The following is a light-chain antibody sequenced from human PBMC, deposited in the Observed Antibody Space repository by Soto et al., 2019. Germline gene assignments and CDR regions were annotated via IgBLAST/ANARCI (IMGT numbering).Light chain of an antibody. J-gene: IGLJ1*01. CDR2: DVS. Sequence: QSALTQPPSASGSPGQSVTISCTGTSSDIGAYNYVSWYQQYPGKAPRLVIYDVSKRPSGVPDRFSGSKSANTASLTVSGLHTEDEADYYGSSFAGGYHYVFGTGTKLTVL. CDR1: SSDIGAYNY. CDR3: SSFAGGYHYV. V-gene: IGLV2-8*01.